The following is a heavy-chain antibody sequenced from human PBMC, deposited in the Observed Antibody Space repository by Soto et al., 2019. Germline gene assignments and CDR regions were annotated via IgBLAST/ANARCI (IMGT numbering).Heavy chain of an antibody. V-gene: IGHV4-59*01. CDR2: IYYSGST. CDR1: GGSISSYY. J-gene: IGHJ6*03. Sequence: SETLSLTCTVSGGSISSYYWSWIRQPPGKGLEWIGYIYYSGSTNYNPSLKSRVTISVDTSKNQFSLKLSSVTAADTAVYYCARDGRYYGSGHEGRYYYYMDVWGKGTTVTVSS. CDR3: ARDGRYYGSGHEGRYYYYMDV. D-gene: IGHD3-10*01.